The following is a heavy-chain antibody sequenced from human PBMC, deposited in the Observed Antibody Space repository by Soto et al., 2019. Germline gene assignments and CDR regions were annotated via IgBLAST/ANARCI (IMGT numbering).Heavy chain of an antibody. CDR3: ARHHSLAGIAVAGRDLYYFDY. CDR1: GGSISSSSYY. V-gene: IGHV4-39*01. D-gene: IGHD6-19*01. Sequence: SETLSLTCTVSGGSISSSSYYWGWIRQPPGKGLEWIGSIYYSGSTYYNPSLKSRVTISVDTSKNQFSLKLSSVTAADTAVYYCARHHSLAGIAVAGRDLYYFDYWGQGTLVTVSS. CDR2: IYYSGST. J-gene: IGHJ4*02.